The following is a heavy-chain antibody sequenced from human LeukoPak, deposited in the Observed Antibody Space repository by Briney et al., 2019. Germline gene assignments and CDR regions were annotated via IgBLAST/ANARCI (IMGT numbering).Heavy chain of an antibody. D-gene: IGHD3-3*01. Sequence: SETLSLTCTVSGGSISSSSYYWGWIRQPPGKGLEWIGSIYYSGSTYYNPSLKSRVTISVDTSKNQFSLKLSSVTAADTAVYYCARGRITIFGVVTPPLDYWGQGTLVTVSS. CDR2: IYYSGST. J-gene: IGHJ4*02. CDR1: GGSISSSSYY. CDR3: ARGRITIFGVVTPPLDY. V-gene: IGHV4-39*07.